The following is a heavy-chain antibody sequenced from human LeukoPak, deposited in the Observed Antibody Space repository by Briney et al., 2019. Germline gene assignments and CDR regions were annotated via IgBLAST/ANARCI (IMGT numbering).Heavy chain of an antibody. V-gene: IGHV4-34*01. CDR1: GGSFSGYY. D-gene: IGHD2-2*02. CDR2: INHSGST. J-gene: IGHJ6*03. CDR3: ARDSPGCSSTSCYKGDWDYYYYYYMDV. Sequence: SETLSLTCAVYGGSFSGYYWSWIRQPPGKGLEWIGEINHSGSTNYNPSLKSRVTISVDTSKNQFSLKLSSVTAADTAVYYCARDSPGCSSTSCYKGDWDYYYYYYMDVWGKGTTVTVSS.